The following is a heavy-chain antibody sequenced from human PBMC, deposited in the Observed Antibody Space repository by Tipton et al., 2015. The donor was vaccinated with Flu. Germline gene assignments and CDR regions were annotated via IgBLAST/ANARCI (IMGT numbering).Heavy chain of an antibody. V-gene: IGHV4-4*09. D-gene: IGHD4-11*01. CDR3: ARRVYSNYVSDPKSWFDP. Sequence: TLSLTCTVSGGSIGSYYWNWIRQPPGKGLEWIGYIYNSKYTKYNPSLESRVTISADTSKKQFSLKVFSVTAADTAVYYCARRVYSNYVSDPKSWFDPWGQGILVTVSS. CDR2: IYNSKYT. CDR1: GGSIGSYY. J-gene: IGHJ5*02.